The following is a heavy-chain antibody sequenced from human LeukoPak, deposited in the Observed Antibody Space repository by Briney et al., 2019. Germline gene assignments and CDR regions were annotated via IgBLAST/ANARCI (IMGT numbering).Heavy chain of an antibody. CDR2: ISSSSSYI. D-gene: IGHD1-26*01. V-gene: IGHV3-21*01. J-gene: IGHJ4*02. CDR1: GFTFSSYS. CDR3: ARELLGRRAWDY. Sequence: GGSLRLSCAASGFTFSSYSMNWVRQAPGKGLEWVSSISSSSSYIYYADSVKGRFTISRDNAKNSLYLQMNSLRAEDTAVYSCARELLGRRAWDYWGQGTLVTVSS.